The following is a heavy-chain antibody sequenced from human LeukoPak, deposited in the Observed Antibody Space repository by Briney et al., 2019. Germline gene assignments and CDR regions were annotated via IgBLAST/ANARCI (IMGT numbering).Heavy chain of an antibody. CDR1: GFIFSSNP. CDR2: MTTSGTT. J-gene: IGHJ4*02. Sequence: GGSPRLSCEASGFIFSSNPMAWVRQAPGKGLEWVSIMTTSGTTHYADSVKGRFTISRDNSKNTLYLQMNSLRAEDTAVYYCAKERATTTAFDYWGQGTLVTVSS. CDR3: AKERATTTAFDY. D-gene: IGHD1-26*01. V-gene: IGHV3-23*01.